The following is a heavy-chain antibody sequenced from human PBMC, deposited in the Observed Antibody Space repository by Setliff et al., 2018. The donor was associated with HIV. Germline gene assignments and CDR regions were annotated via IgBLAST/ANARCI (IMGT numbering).Heavy chain of an antibody. CDR1: GYSISSGYY. CDR3: ARVGWDYYDSSGVGEFDY. D-gene: IGHD3-22*01. J-gene: IGHJ4*02. V-gene: IGHV4-38-2*02. Sequence: SETLSLTCTVSGYSISSGYYWGWIRQPPGKGLEWIGSIYYSGRTYYNPSLKSRVTISVDTPKNQFSLKLSSVTAADTAVYYCARVGWDYYDSSGVGEFDYWGQGTLVTVSS. CDR2: IYYSGRT.